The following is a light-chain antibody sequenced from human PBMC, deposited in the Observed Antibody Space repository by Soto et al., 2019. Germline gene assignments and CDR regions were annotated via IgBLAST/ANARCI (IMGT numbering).Light chain of an antibody. CDR1: QSVSSN. CDR3: QQYNGSPT. CDR2: GAS. J-gene: IGKJ1*01. V-gene: IGKV3D-15*02. Sequence: EIVMTQSPATLSLSPGERATLSCRASQSVSSNLAWYEQKPGQAPRLLIYGASTRAAGIPARFSGSGSGTVFTLTISSLQSEDFALYYFQQYNGSPTFGQGTKVE.